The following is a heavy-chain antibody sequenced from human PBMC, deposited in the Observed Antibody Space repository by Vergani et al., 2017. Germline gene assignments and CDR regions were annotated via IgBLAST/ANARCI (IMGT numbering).Heavy chain of an antibody. D-gene: IGHD4-11*01. J-gene: IGHJ6*03. V-gene: IGHV4-34*01. CDR3: ARVNTETNSHLYYYYYMDV. CDR1: GGSFTSYH. Sequence: QVQLQQWGGGLLKPSETLSLTCVVNGGSFTSYHWTWIRQSPGEGLEWVGDIDHTGRPDYNPSLKSRLTMSVDKARNQFSLTLNSVTATNTAIYFCARVNTETNSHLYYYYYMDVWGQGTVVTVS. CDR2: IDHTGRP.